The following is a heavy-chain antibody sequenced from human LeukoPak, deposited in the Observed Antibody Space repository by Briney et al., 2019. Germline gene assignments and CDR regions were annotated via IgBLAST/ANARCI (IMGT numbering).Heavy chain of an antibody. J-gene: IGHJ4*02. Sequence: GGSLRLSCAASGFTFSSYSMNWVRQAPGKGLEWVSSISSSSSYIYYADSVKGRLTISRDNAKNSLYLQMNSLRAEDTAVYYCARAPKRPYSSGWWTHFDYWGQGTLVTVSS. V-gene: IGHV3-21*01. D-gene: IGHD6-19*01. CDR1: GFTFSSYS. CDR2: ISSSSSYI. CDR3: ARAPKRPYSSGWWTHFDY.